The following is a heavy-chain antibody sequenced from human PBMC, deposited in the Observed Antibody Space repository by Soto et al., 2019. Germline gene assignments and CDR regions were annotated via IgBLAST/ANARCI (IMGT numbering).Heavy chain of an antibody. D-gene: IGHD4-17*01. CDR1: GFTFSNAW. CDR2: IKSKTDGGTT. Sequence: EVQLVESGGGLVKPGGSLRLSCAASGFTFSNAWMSCVRQAPGKGLEWVGRIKSKTDGGTTDYAAPVKGRFTISRDDSKNTLYLQMNSLKTEDTAVYYCTTDYGDYVFDYWGQGTLVTVSS. CDR3: TTDYGDYVFDY. J-gene: IGHJ4*02. V-gene: IGHV3-15*01.